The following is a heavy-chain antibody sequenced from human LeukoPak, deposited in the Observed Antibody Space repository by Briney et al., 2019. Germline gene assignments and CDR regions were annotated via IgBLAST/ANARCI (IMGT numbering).Heavy chain of an antibody. CDR1: GFTFSSYG. D-gene: IGHD3-10*01. CDR2: ISGSGGST. V-gene: IGHV3-23*01. J-gene: IGHJ4*02. CDR3: AKDRRRGSGTLYPPPHYFDY. Sequence: GGSLRLSCAASGFTFSSYGMSWVRQAPGKGLEWVSAISGSGGSTYYADSVKGRLTISRDNSKNTLYLQMNSLRAGDTAVYYCAKDRRRGSGTLYPPPHYFDYWGQGTPVTVSS.